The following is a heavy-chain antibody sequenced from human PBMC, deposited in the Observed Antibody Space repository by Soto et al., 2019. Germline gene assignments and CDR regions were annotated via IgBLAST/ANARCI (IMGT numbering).Heavy chain of an antibody. J-gene: IGHJ5*02. CDR1: GFTFSSYA. Sequence: GGSLRLSCAASGFTFSSYAMSWVRQAPGKGLEWVSAISGSGGNTYYVDSVKGVFTISRDNSKNTLYLQMNSLRAEDTAVYYCAKDRTALGALPRFDPWGQGTLVTVSS. CDR2: ISGSGGNT. V-gene: IGHV3-23*01. D-gene: IGHD1-26*01. CDR3: AKDRTALGALPRFDP.